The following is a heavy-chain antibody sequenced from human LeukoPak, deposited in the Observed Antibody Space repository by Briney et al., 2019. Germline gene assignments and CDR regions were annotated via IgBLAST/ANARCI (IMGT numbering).Heavy chain of an antibody. J-gene: IGHJ4*02. CDR2: ITSNGDDT. D-gene: IGHD3-3*01. V-gene: IGHV3-23*01. Sequence: GGSLRLTCVVSGVSSSNYAMGWVRQAPGKGLEWVSSITSNGDDTFYAVSVKGRFTISRDNPRDTVFLQMNSLRADDTAVYYCALDWGFDYWGQGTLVTVSS. CDR1: GVSSSNYA. CDR3: ALDWGFDY.